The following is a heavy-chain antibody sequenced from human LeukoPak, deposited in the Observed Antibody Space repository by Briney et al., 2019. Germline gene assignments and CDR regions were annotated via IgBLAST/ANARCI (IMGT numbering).Heavy chain of an antibody. CDR2: ISWNSGSI. V-gene: IGHV3-9*01. CDR1: GFTFDDYA. CDR3: AKDMTGYSSQFDY. D-gene: IGHD3-9*01. Sequence: GGSLRLSCAASGFTFDDYAMHWVRQAPGKGLEWVSGISWNSGSIGYADSVKGRFTISRDNAKNSLYLQMNSLRAEDTALYYCAKDMTGYSSQFDYWGQGTLVTVSS. J-gene: IGHJ4*02.